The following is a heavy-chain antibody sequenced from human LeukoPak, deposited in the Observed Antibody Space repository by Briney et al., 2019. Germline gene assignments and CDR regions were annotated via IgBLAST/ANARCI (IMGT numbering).Heavy chain of an antibody. V-gene: IGHV4-61*05. CDR2: IYYSGST. D-gene: IGHD5-18*01. Sequence: SETLSLTCTVSGGSISSSSYYWSWIRQPPGKGLEWIGYIYYSGSTNYNPSLKSRVTISVDTSKNQFSLKLSSVTAADTAVYYCARHEYSYGYSRWGQGTLVTVSS. CDR3: ARHEYSYGYSR. J-gene: IGHJ4*02. CDR1: GGSISSSSYY.